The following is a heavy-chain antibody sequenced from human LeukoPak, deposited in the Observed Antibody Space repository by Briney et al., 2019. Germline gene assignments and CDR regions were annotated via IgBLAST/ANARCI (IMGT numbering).Heavy chain of an antibody. Sequence: ASVKVSCKASGYTFTGYYMHWVRQAPGQGLEWMGWINPNSGGTNYAQKFQGRVTMTRDTSISTAYMELSRLRSDDTAVYYCARWGANSKRRWFDPWGQGTLVTVSS. J-gene: IGHJ5*02. V-gene: IGHV1-2*02. D-gene: IGHD2/OR15-2a*01. CDR2: INPNSGGT. CDR1: GYTFTGYY. CDR3: ARWGANSKRRWFDP.